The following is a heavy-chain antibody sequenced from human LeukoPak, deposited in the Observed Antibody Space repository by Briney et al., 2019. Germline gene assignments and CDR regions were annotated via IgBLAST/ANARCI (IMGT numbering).Heavy chain of an antibody. CDR3: ARQGSTSWYFDY. J-gene: IGHJ4*02. Sequence: KASETLSLTCTVSGGSISSSTYYWGWIRQPPGKGLEWIGSFYYSGRTYYHPSLKSPVTISVDTSKSQFSLELSSVTAADTAVYYCARQGSTSWYFDYWGLGTLVTVSS. V-gene: IGHV4-39*01. D-gene: IGHD2-2*01. CDR1: GGSISSSTYY. CDR2: FYYSGRT.